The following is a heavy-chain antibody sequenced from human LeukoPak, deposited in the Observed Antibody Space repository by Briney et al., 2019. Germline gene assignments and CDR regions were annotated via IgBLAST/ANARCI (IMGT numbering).Heavy chain of an antibody. Sequence: SVKVSCKASGGTFSSYAINWVRQAPGQGLEWVGGIIPIFGTTNYAQKFQGRVTIIADESTSTAYMELSSLRSEDTAVYYCAGSDTTGYLPREWDYWYFDLWGRGTLVTVSS. J-gene: IGHJ2*01. V-gene: IGHV1-69*13. CDR3: AGSDTTGYLPREWDYWYFDL. D-gene: IGHD3-9*01. CDR1: GGTFSSYA. CDR2: IIPIFGTT.